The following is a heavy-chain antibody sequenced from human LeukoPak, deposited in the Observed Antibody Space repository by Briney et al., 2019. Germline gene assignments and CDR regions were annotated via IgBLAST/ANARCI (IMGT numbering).Heavy chain of an antibody. CDR3: ARFVVVTAIRGYFQH. CDR2: TYYSGST. CDR1: GGSISSYY. V-gene: IGHV4-59*07. Sequence: PSDTLSLTCTVSGGSISSYYWSWIRQPPGEGLEWIGYTYYSGSTNYNPSLKSRVTISVDTSKNQFSLKLSSVTAADTAVYYCARFVVVTAIRGYFQHWGQGTLVTVSS. D-gene: IGHD2-21*02. J-gene: IGHJ1*01.